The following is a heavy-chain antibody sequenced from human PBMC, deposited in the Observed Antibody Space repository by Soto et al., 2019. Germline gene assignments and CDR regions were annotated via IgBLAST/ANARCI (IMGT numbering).Heavy chain of an antibody. CDR2: ISFTGDT. D-gene: IGHD3-22*01. CDR3: SRGGHYYHSMI. J-gene: IGHJ4*02. V-gene: IGHV4-61*08. CDR1: CASVTSGAYY. Sequence: XXTLSLTCTVSCASVTSGAYYWSWIRQPEGKGLDWIGSISFTGDTTYKTSLKXXVTIAVDXXKNKFSLKLRSATDAETALYYCSRGGHYYHSMIWGQGTLVTVS.